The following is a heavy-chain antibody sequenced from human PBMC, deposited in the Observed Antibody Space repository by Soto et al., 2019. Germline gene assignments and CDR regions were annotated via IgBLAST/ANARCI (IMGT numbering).Heavy chain of an antibody. Sequence: PSVKVSCKASGYTFTSYYMHWVRQAPGQGLEWMGIINPSGGSTSYAQKFQGRVTMTRDTSTSTVFMELSSLRSEDTAVYYCARDHSNYGYYYYGMDVWGQGTTVTVSS. V-gene: IGHV1-46*01. D-gene: IGHD4-4*01. J-gene: IGHJ6*02. CDR1: GYTFTSYY. CDR2: INPSGGST. CDR3: ARDHSNYGYYYYGMDV.